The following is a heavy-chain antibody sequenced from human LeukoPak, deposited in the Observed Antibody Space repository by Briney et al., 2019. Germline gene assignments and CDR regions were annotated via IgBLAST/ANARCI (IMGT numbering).Heavy chain of an antibody. Sequence: PGGSLRLSCAASGFTFSSYSMNWVRQAPGKGLEWVSSISSSSSYIYYADSVKGRFTISRDNAKNSLYLQMNSLRAEDTAVYYCARGSSGYSYGYDYRGQGTLVTVSS. J-gene: IGHJ4*02. V-gene: IGHV3-21*01. CDR3: ARGSSGYSYGYDY. CDR2: ISSSSSYI. CDR1: GFTFSSYS. D-gene: IGHD5-18*01.